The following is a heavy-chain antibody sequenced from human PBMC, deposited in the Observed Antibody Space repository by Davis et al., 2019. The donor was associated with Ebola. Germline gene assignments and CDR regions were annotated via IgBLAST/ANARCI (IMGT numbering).Heavy chain of an antibody. D-gene: IGHD1-26*01. CDR3: AREWVVRWFDP. J-gene: IGHJ5*02. CDR2: IKQDGSEK. V-gene: IGHV3-7*01. CDR1: GFTFSSYW. Sequence: GESLKISCAASGFTFSSYWMSWVRQAPGKGLEWVANIKQDGSEKYYVDSVKGRFTISRDSAKNSLYLQMNSLRAEDTAVYYCAREWVVRWFDPWGQGTLVTVSS.